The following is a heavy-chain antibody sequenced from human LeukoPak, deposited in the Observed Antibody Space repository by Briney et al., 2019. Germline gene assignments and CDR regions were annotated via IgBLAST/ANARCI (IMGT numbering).Heavy chain of an antibody. CDR1: GFTFSSYV. CDR2: ISYDGSNK. J-gene: IGHJ4*02. Sequence: PGRSLRLSCAVSGFTFSSYVIHWVRQAPGKGLEWVAVISYDGSNKYYADSVKGRFTISRDNSKNTLYPQMNSLRAEDTAVYYCARDGFGDSSGYGDYWGQGTLVTVSS. D-gene: IGHD3-22*01. V-gene: IGHV3-30*04. CDR3: ARDGFGDSSGYGDY.